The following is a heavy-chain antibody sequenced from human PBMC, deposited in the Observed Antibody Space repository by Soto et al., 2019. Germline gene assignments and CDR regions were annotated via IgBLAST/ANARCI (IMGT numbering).Heavy chain of an antibody. J-gene: IGHJ5*02. CDR1: GYTFTNYG. V-gene: IGHV1-18*01. CDR2: ISAYNGNT. Sequence: QVQLVQSGAEVKKPGASVKVSCKASGYTFTNYGISWVRQAPGQGLEWMGWISAYNGNTKYAQKLQGRVTMTTDTSTRTASMEPRSLRSDDTVVYFCASDNPPFDPWGEGTLVTVS. CDR3: ASDNPPFDP.